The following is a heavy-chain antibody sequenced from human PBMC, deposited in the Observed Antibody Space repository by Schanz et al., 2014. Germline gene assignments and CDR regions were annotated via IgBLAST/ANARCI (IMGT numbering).Heavy chain of an antibody. V-gene: IGHV1-2*02. Sequence: QVQLVQSGAEVKKPGASEKVSCKASGYTFFGYHMHWVRQAPGQGLEWMGWINPNNGGTNYAQKFQGRVTMTRDTSISTAYMEMTRLTSDDTAVYYCARDGIGADKRWGQGTLVTVSS. CDR3: ARDGIGADKR. CDR2: INPNNGGT. CDR1: GYTFFGYH. D-gene: IGHD6-13*01. J-gene: IGHJ4*02.